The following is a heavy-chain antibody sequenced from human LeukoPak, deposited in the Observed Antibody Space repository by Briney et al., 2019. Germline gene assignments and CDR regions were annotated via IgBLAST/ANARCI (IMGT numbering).Heavy chain of an antibody. J-gene: IGHJ6*02. D-gene: IGHD2-2*01. Sequence: SVKVSCKASGYPFTSYGISWVRQAPGQGLEWMGWISAYNGNTNYAQKLQGRVTMTTDTSTSTAYMELRSLRSDDTAVYYCARDRGDIVVVPAAMRDYYYGMDVWGQGTTVTVSS. CDR1: GYPFTSYG. V-gene: IGHV1-18*01. CDR2: ISAYNGNT. CDR3: ARDRGDIVVVPAAMRDYYYGMDV.